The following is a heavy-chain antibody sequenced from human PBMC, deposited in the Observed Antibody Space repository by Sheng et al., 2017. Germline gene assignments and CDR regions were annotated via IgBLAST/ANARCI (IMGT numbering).Heavy chain of an antibody. CDR2: INSDGSST. J-gene: IGHJ3*02. V-gene: IGHV3-74*01. CDR3: ARDYPLPYCSGGSCYSRHAFDI. Sequence: EVQLVESGGGLVQPGGSLRLSCAASGFTFSSYWMHWVRQAPGKGLVWVSRINSDGSSTSYADSVKGRFTISRDNAKNTLYLQMNSLRAEDTAVYYCARDYPLPYCSGGSCYSRHAFDIWGQGTMVTVSS. CDR1: GFTFSSYW. D-gene: IGHD2-15*01.